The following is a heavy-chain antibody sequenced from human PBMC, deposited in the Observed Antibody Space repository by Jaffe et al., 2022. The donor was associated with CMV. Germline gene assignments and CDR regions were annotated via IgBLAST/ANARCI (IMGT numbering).Heavy chain of an antibody. CDR2: ISWNSGSI. V-gene: IGHV3-9*01. CDR3: ASGLEWFPLDY. Sequence: EVQLVESGGGLVQPGRSLRLSCAASGFTFDDYAMHWVRQAPGKGLEWVSGISWNSGSIGYADSVKGRFTISRDNAKNSLYLQMNSLRAEDTALYYCASGLEWFPLDYWGQGTLVTVSS. D-gene: IGHD3-3*01. CDR1: GFTFDDYA. J-gene: IGHJ4*02.